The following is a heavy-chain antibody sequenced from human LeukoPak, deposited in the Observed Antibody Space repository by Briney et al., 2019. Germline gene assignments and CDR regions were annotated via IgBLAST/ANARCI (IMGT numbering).Heavy chain of an antibody. V-gene: IGHV3-7*01. Sequence: GGSLRLSCAASGFTFSSYWMSWVRQAPGEGLEWVANIKQDGSEKYYVDSVKGRFTISRDNAKNSLYLQMNSLRAEDTAVYYCAKTTVARPYYFDYWGQGTLVTVSS. CDR2: IKQDGSEK. CDR1: GFTFSSYW. D-gene: IGHD4-11*01. J-gene: IGHJ4*02. CDR3: AKTTVARPYYFDY.